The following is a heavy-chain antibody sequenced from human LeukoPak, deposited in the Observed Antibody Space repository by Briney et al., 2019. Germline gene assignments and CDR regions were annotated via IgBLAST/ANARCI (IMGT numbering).Heavy chain of an antibody. D-gene: IGHD5-18*01. V-gene: IGHV1-46*01. CDR1: GYTFTSYY. CDR2: INPSGGST. Sequence: ASVKVSCKASGYTFTSYYMHWVRQAPGQGLEWMGIINPSGGSTSYAQKFQGRVTMTRDMSASTVYMELSSLRSEDTAVYYCAGGRGYQRHFDYWGQGTLVTVSS. J-gene: IGHJ4*02. CDR3: AGGRGYQRHFDY.